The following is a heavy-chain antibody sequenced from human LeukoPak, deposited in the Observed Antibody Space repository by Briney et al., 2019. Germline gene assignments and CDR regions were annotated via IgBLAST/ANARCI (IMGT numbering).Heavy chain of an antibody. V-gene: IGHV4-30-4*01. CDR3: ARDADCSGGSCHAFDI. Sequence: PSETLSLTCTVSGGSISSGDYYWSWIRQPPGKGLEWIGYIYYSGSTYYNPSLKSRVTISVDTSKNQFSLKLSSVTAADTAVYYCARDADCSGGSCHAFDIWGQGTMVTVSS. D-gene: IGHD2-15*01. J-gene: IGHJ3*02. CDR2: IYYSGST. CDR1: GGSISSGDYY.